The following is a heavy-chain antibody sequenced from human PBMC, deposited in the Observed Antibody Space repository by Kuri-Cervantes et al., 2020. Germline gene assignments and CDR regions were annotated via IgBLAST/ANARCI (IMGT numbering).Heavy chain of an antibody. CDR2: IYWDDDK. Sequence: SGPTLVKPTQTLTLTCTSSGFSLSTSGVGVGWIRQPPGKALEWLALIYWDDDKRYSPSLKSRLTITKDTSKNQVVLTMTNMDPVDTATYYCAHRRIWRSNDAFDIWGQGTMVTVSS. J-gene: IGHJ3*02. CDR1: GFSLSTSGVG. V-gene: IGHV2-5*02. CDR3: AHRRIWRSNDAFDI. D-gene: IGHD3-10*01.